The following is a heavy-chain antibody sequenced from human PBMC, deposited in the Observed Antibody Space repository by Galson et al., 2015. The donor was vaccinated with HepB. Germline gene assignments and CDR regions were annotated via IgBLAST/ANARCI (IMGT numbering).Heavy chain of an antibody. D-gene: IGHD2-15*01. CDR3: ARGPMYSYGIVDF. CDR1: GYTFTDYR. J-gene: IGHJ4*02. Sequence: SVKVSCKASGYTFTDYRLHWVRQAPGQGLEWMGWINPNSGGTNYAEKFQGRVTMTRDTSISTAYMELSSLRSDDTALYYCARGPMYSYGIVDFWGQGTLVTVSS. V-gene: IGHV1-2*02. CDR2: INPNSGGT.